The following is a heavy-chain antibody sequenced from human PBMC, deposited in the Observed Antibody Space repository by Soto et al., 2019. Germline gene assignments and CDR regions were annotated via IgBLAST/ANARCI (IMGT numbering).Heavy chain of an antibody. J-gene: IGHJ3*02. CDR1: GGSISSGGYY. D-gene: IGHD3-3*01. Sequence: SETLSLTCTVSGGSISSGGYYWSWIRQHPGKGLEWIGYIYYSGSTYYNPSLKSRVTISVDTTKNQFSLKLTSVTAADTAVYYCARDRNKLWKNDAFDIWGQGTMVTVSS. V-gene: IGHV4-31*03. CDR3: ARDRNKLWKNDAFDI. CDR2: IYYSGST.